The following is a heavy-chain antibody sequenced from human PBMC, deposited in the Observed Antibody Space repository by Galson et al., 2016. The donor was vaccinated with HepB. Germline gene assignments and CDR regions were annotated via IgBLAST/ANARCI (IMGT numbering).Heavy chain of an antibody. J-gene: IGHJ5*02. V-gene: IGHV3-7*02. CDR3: ARYGYGRWLQFNH. CDR2: IRQDGRET. Sequence: SLRLSCAASGFPLSTYWMSWVRQAPGKGLEWVANIRQDGRETYYVDSVKGRFTISRDNAKNSLYLQMNSLRVEDSAVYYCARYGYGRWLQFNHGGQGTLVTVSS. D-gene: IGHD5-24*01. CDR1: GFPLSTYW.